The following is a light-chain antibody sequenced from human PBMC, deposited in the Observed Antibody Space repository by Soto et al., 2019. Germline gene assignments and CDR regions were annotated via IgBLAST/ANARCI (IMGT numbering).Light chain of an antibody. CDR3: QQYGDWPPET. Sequence: EVVLTQSPATLSVSPGDRATLSCRASQSVSRNLACYQQKPGQAPRLLIYGASTRATGVPARFSGSGSATEFTLSISSLQSEDAAVYYCQQYGDWPPETFGQGTKLEI. CDR1: QSVSRN. J-gene: IGKJ2*01. CDR2: GAS. V-gene: IGKV3-15*01.